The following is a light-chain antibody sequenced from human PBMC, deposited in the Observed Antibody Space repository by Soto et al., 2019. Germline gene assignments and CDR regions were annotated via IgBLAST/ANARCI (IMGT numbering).Light chain of an antibody. CDR3: QQYGSFPFT. V-gene: IGKV3D-20*01. Sequence: EIVLKQSPATLSLSPGERATLSCGASQSVNNNYLAWHQQKPGLAPRLLIYGASSRATGVPDRFSGSGSGTDFTLTISRLEPEDFAVYYCQQYGSFPFTFGGGTKVEIK. J-gene: IGKJ4*01. CDR1: QSVNNNY. CDR2: GAS.